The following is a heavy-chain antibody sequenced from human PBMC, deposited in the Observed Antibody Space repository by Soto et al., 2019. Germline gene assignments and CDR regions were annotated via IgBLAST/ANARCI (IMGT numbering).Heavy chain of an antibody. Sequence: EVQLVESGGDLVQPGGSLRLSCVASGFTFSSYWIHWVRQAPGKGLVWVSRINGDGGTTNYADSVKGRLTISRDNAKNTVYLQANSLGAEDTAVYYCGRGSRGYYYMDVWGRGTPLTV. CDR1: GFTFSSYW. J-gene: IGHJ6*03. V-gene: IGHV3-74*01. CDR3: GRGSRGYYYMDV. CDR2: INGDGGTT.